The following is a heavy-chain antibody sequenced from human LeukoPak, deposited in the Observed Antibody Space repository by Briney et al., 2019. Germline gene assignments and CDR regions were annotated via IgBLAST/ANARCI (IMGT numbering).Heavy chain of an antibody. V-gene: IGHV3-30*18. Sequence: GGSLRLSCAASGFTFSSYGMHWVRQAPGKGLEWVAVISYDGSNKYYADSVKGRFTISRDNSKNALYLQMNSLRAEDTAVYYCAKDSGWPDLYYYYGMDVWGQGTTVTVSS. CDR3: AKDSGWPDLYYYYGMDV. CDR2: ISYDGSNK. CDR1: GFTFSSYG. D-gene: IGHD6-19*01. J-gene: IGHJ6*02.